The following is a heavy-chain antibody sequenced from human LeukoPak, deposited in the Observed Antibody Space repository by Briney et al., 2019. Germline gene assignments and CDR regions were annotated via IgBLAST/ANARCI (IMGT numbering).Heavy chain of an antibody. Sequence: ASVKVSCKASGGTFSSYAICWVREARGGGVVWMGGIIPIFGTANYAQRFQGRVTITTDESTSTAYMELSSLRSEDTAVYYCAASLVWSGYYGWFDPWGQGTLVTVSS. CDR1: GGTFSSYA. V-gene: IGHV1-69*05. D-gene: IGHD3-3*01. CDR3: AASLVWSGYYGWFDP. J-gene: IGHJ5*02. CDR2: IIPIFGTA.